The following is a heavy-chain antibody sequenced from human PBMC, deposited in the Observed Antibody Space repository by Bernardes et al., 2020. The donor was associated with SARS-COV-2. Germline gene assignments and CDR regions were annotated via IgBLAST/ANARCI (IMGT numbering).Heavy chain of an antibody. J-gene: IGHJ3*02. V-gene: IGHV3-15*01. D-gene: IGHD6-13*01. Sequence: GGSLRLSCAASGFTFSNAWMSWVRQAPGKGLEWVGRIKSKTDGGTTDYAAPVKGRFTISRDDSKNTLYLQMNSLKTEDTAVYYCTRVPPYANSWWDAFDIWGQGTMVTVSS. CDR2: IKSKTDGGTT. CDR3: TRVPPYANSWWDAFDI. CDR1: GFTFSNAW.